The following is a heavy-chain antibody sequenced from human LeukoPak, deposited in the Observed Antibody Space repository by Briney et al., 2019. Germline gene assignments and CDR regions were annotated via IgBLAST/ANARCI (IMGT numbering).Heavy chain of an antibody. J-gene: IGHJ5*02. CDR2: IYHSGST. CDR3: GGDGGGYYVSGSYSWFDP. V-gene: IGHV4-38-2*02. D-gene: IGHD3-10*01. Sequence: PSETLSLTCAVSGYSISSGYYWGWIRQPPGKGLEWIGSIYHSGSTNYNPSLKSRVTISVDTSKNPFSLKLSSVTAAATAVYSCGGDGGGYYVSGSYSWFDPWGQGTLVTVSS. CDR1: GYSISSGYY.